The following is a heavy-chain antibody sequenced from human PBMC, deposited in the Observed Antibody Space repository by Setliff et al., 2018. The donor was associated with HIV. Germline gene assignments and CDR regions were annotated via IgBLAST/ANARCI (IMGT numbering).Heavy chain of an antibody. CDR2: IYHSGSR. CDR1: GGSISSGNYY. J-gene: IGHJ4*02. CDR3: ARGDIVVVGLDY. Sequence: NPSETLSLTCTVSGGSISSGNYYWNWIRQHPGKGLEWIGYIYHSGSRYYNPSLRSRVTISVDTSKNQFSLKLTSVTVADTAVYYCARGDIVVVGLDYWGQGTLVTVSS. D-gene: IGHD2-21*01. V-gene: IGHV4-31*03.